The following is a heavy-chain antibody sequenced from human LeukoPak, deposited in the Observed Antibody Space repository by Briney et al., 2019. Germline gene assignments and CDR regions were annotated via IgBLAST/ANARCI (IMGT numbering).Heavy chain of an antibody. D-gene: IGHD6-13*01. V-gene: IGHV3-21*01. Sequence: GGSLRLSCAASGFTFSSYSMNWVRQAPGKGLEWVSSISSSSSYIYYADSVKGRFTISRDNAKNSLYLQMNSLRAEDTAVYYCARDLKQQLNDYWGQGTLVTVSS. CDR2: ISSSSSYI. CDR1: GFTFSSYS. CDR3: ARDLKQQLNDY. J-gene: IGHJ4*02.